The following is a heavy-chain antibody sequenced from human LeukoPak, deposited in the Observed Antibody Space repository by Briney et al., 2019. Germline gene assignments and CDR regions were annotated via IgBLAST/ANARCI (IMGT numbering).Heavy chain of an antibody. CDR3: ARDKIWFGELSGSVARTDAFDI. CDR2: ISSSGSTI. D-gene: IGHD3-10*01. Sequence: GGSLRLSCAASGFTFSDYYMSWIRQAPGKGLEWVSYISSSGSTIYYADSVKGRFTISRDNAKNSLYLQMNSLRAEDTAVYYCARDKIWFGELSGSVARTDAFDIWGQGTMVTVSS. CDR1: GFTFSDYY. J-gene: IGHJ3*02. V-gene: IGHV3-11*01.